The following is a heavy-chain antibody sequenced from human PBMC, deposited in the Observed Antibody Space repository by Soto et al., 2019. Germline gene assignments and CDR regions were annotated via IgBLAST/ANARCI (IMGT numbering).Heavy chain of an antibody. V-gene: IGHV4-30-4*01. CDR2: IYDSGST. Sequence: QVQLQESGPGLVKPSQTLSLTCTVSGGSISSGDYYWSWIRQPPGTGLEWNGYIYDSGSTYYNPSRKCRVTISVDTTKNQFSLKVSSVAAADTDVYYCARAGYSYDRNGMDVWGQGTTVTVSS. CDR3: ARAGYSYDRNGMDV. D-gene: IGHD5-18*01. J-gene: IGHJ6*02. CDR1: GGSISSGDYY.